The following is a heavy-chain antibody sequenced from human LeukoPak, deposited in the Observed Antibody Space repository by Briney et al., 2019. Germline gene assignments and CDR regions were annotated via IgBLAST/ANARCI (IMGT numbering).Heavy chain of an antibody. CDR3: AVDRSSAKLFDY. CDR1: GYTFTSYY. Sequence: WASVKVSCKASGYTFTSYYMHWVRQAPGQGLEWMGIINPSGGSTSYAQKFQGRVTMTGDTSTSTVYMELSSLRSEDTAVYYCAVDRSSAKLFDYWGQGTLVTVSS. J-gene: IGHJ4*02. V-gene: IGHV1-46*01. CDR2: INPSGGST. D-gene: IGHD6-13*01.